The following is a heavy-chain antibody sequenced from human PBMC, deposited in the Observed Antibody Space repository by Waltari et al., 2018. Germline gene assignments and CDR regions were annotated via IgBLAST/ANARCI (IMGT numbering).Heavy chain of an antibody. J-gene: IGHJ4*02. CDR3: ASQAVALTFDS. D-gene: IGHD6-19*01. CDR2: IYYSGST. V-gene: IGHV4-59*02. CDR1: GASVSSYY. Sequence: QVQLQESGPGLVKPSETLSLTCTVSGASVSSYYWSWIRQPPGKELEWIGYIYYSGSTSYNPSLKSRVTISVDTSKNQFSLKLSSVTAADTAVYYCASQAVALTFDSWGQGTLVTVSS.